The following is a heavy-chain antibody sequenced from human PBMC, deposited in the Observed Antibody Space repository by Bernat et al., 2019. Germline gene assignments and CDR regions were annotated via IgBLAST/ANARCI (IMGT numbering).Heavy chain of an antibody. D-gene: IGHD6-6*01. Sequence: EVQLLESGGGLVQPGGSLRLSCAASGFTFSSYAMSWVRQAPGKGLEWVSAISGSGGSTYYADSVKGRFTISRDNSKNTLYPQMNSLRAEDTAVYYCAKDLARYSSSSYAFDIWGQGTMVTVSS. J-gene: IGHJ3*02. CDR1: GFTFSSYA. CDR3: AKDLARYSSSSYAFDI. CDR2: ISGSGGST. V-gene: IGHV3-23*01.